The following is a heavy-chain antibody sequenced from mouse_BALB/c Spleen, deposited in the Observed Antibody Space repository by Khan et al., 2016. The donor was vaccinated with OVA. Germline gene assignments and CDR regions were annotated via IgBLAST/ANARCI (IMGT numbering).Heavy chain of an antibody. V-gene: IGHV1-7*01. CDR3: TRDRMDY. CDR1: GYTFTTYW. CDR2: INPTSGYT. Sequence: QVQLKQSGAELAKPGASVKMSCKASGYTFTTYWMPWVKQRPGQGLEWIGYINPTSGYTDYNDKFKDRATLSADKSSSTAYMQLNSLTSEDSAVYYCTRDRMDYWGQGTTLTVSS. J-gene: IGHJ2*01.